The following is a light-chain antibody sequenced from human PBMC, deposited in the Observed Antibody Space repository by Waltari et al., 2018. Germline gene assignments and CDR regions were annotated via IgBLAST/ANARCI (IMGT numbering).Light chain of an antibody. V-gene: IGLV2-14*03. J-gene: IGLJ1*01. CDR3: SSYTTSNTLV. CDR2: DVS. CDR1: SSDVGGYKY. Sequence: QSALTQPASVSGSPGQSITISRTGTSSDVGGYKYVSWYQQHPGKAPKLMIYDVSNRPSGVSNRFSGSKSGNTASLTISGLQAEDEADYYCSSYTTSNTLVFGTGTNVIVL.